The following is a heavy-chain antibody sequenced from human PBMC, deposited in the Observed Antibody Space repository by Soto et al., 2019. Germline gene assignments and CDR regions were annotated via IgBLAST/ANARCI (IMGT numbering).Heavy chain of an antibody. CDR1: GGSISSYY. Sequence: SETLSLTCTVSGGSISSYYWSWIRQPPGKGLEWIGYIYYSGSTNYNPSLKSRVTISVDTSKNQFSLKLSSVTAADTAVYYCARVPYYYDSSGYYLYFDYWGQGTLVTVSS. D-gene: IGHD3-22*01. CDR3: ARVPYYYDSSGYYLYFDY. V-gene: IGHV4-59*01. CDR2: IYYSGST. J-gene: IGHJ4*02.